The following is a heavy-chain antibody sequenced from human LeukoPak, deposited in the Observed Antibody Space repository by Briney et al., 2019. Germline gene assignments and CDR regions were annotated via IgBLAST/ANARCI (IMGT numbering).Heavy chain of an antibody. CDR3: ASSPYDLWSTLGGNFDY. Sequence: SVKVSCKASGGTFSSYAISWVRQAPGQGLEWMGGIIPIFGTANYAQKFQGRVTITTDESTSTAYMELSSLRSEDTAVYYCASSPYDLWSTLGGNFDYWGQGTLVTVSS. CDR2: IIPIFGTA. CDR1: GGTFSSYA. J-gene: IGHJ4*02. V-gene: IGHV1-69*05. D-gene: IGHD3-3*01.